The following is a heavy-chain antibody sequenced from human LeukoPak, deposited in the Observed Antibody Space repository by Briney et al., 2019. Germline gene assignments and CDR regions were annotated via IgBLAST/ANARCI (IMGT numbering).Heavy chain of an antibody. D-gene: IGHD3-10*01. J-gene: IGHJ4*02. CDR2: ISGGGGTT. V-gene: IGHV3-23*01. CDR3: AKAEGSGNQPFDY. CDR1: GFTFSSYA. Sequence: GGCLRLSWAASGFTFSSYAMSWVRQAPGKGLQWVSFISGGGGTTYYADSVKGRFTVSRDNSKNTLYLQMSSLRAEDTAVYYCAKAEGSGNQPFDYWGQGTLVTVSS.